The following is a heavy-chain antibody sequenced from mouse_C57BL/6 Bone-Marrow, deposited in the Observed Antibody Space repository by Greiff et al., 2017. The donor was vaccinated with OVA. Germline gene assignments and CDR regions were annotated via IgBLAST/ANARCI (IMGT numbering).Heavy chain of an antibody. CDR2: IWSGGST. Sequence: QVQLKESGPGLVQPSQSLSITCTVSGFSLTSYGVHWVGQSSGKGAEWLGVIWSGGSTDYNAAFISRLSISKDNSKSQVFFKMNSLQADDTAIYYCATLDGYIAYWGQGTLVTVSA. CDR1: GFSLTSYG. D-gene: IGHD2-3*01. J-gene: IGHJ3*01. CDR3: ATLDGYIAY. V-gene: IGHV2-2*01.